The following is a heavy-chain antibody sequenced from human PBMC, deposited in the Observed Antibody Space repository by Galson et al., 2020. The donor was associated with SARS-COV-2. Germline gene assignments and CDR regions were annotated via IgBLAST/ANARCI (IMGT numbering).Heavy chain of an antibody. D-gene: IGHD2-2*01. V-gene: IGHV1-69*13. J-gene: IGHJ4*02. Sequence: SVKVSCKTFGSTFSSSAISWVRQAPGQGLEWMGGIVPIFETPNYAQKFHGRVTFTADEATSTAYLDLSSLTSDDTAVYYCAISPYPLLLYHFDFWGQGTLVTVSS. CDR2: IVPIFETP. CDR3: AISPYPLLLYHFDF. CDR1: GSTFSSSA.